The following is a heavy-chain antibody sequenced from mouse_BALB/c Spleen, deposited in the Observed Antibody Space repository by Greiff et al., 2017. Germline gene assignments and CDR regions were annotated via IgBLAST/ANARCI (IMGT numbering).Heavy chain of an antibody. CDR3: ARDEVRRGGYAMDY. V-gene: IGHV2-9*02. Sequence: VKLQESGPGLVAPSQSLSITCTVSGFSLTSYGVHWVRQPPGKGLEWLGVIWAGGSTNYNSALMSRLSISKDNSKSQVFLKMNSLQTDDTAMYYCARDEVRRGGYAMDYWGQGTSVTVSS. D-gene: IGHD2-14*01. J-gene: IGHJ4*01. CDR1: GFSLTSYG. CDR2: IWAGGST.